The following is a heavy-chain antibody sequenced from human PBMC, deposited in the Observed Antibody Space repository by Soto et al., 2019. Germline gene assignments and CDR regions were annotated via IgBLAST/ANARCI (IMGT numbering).Heavy chain of an antibody. V-gene: IGHV3-74*01. CDR1: GFTFCSYW. CDR3: ARDGYYDFWRGYYTGYYYGIDV. J-gene: IGHJ6*02. CDR2: INSDGSST. D-gene: IGHD3-3*01. Sequence: EVQLVESGGGLVQPGGSLRLSCAASGFTFCSYWMHWVRQAPGKGLVWVSRINSDGSSTSYADSVKGRFTISRDNAKNTLYLQMNSLRAEDTAVYYCARDGYYDFWRGYYTGYYYGIDVWGQETTVSVCS.